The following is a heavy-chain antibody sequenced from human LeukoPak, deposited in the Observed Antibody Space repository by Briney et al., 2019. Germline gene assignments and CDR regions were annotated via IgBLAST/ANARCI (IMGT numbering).Heavy chain of an antibody. D-gene: IGHD3-3*01. CDR3: ARLYYDFWSGLNYYYYMDV. CDR1: GYTFTSYG. Sequence: ASVKVSCKASGYTFTSYGISWVRQAPGQGLEWMGWISAYNGNTNYAQKLQGRVTMTTDTSTSTAYMELRSLRSDDTAVYYCARLYYDFWSGLNYYYYMDVWGKGTTVTVSS. CDR2: ISAYNGNT. V-gene: IGHV1-18*01. J-gene: IGHJ6*03.